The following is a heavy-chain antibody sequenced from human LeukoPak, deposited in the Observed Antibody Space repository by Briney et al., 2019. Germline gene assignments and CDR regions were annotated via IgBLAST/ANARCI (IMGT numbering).Heavy chain of an antibody. CDR3: AKSNRVNQRGYFDY. CDR1: GFTFSSYG. J-gene: IGHJ4*02. Sequence: PGGSLRLSCAASGFTFSSYGMHWVRQAPAKGLEWVAIISYDGSNKYYADSVKGRFTISRDNSKNTLYLQMNSLRAEDTAVYYCAKSNRVNQRGYFDYWGQATLVTVSS. D-gene: IGHD1-14*01. CDR2: ISYDGSNK. V-gene: IGHV3-30*18.